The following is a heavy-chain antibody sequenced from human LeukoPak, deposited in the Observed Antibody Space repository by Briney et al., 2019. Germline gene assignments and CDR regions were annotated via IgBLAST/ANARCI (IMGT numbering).Heavy chain of an antibody. CDR2: IFYTGDT. J-gene: IGHJ5*02. Sequence: PSETLSLTCTVSGGFISGYYWNWIRQSPGKGLEWIGYIFYTGDTDYNPSLRSRFTMSVDRSNNRFSLQLASVTTADSAFYYCARAYRLTSPRGFDPWGPGILVTVSS. CDR3: ARAYRLTSPRGFDP. D-gene: IGHD3-16*02. V-gene: IGHV4-59*01. CDR1: GGFISGYY.